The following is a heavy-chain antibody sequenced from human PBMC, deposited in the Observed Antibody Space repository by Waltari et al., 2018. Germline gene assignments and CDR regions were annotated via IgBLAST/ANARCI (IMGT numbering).Heavy chain of an antibody. D-gene: IGHD6-13*01. V-gene: IGHV6-1*01. CDR2: TYYRSEWKS. CDR1: GDSVSSNSAV. Sequence: QVQLQQSGPGLLEPSQTPSLTCAISGDSVSSNSAVWNWIRQSPSRGLEWLGRTYYRSEWKSDYAVSVKSRITINSDTSKNQFSLQLKSVTPEDTAVYYCARGWGMDVWGQGTTVTVSS. J-gene: IGHJ6*02. CDR3: ARGWGMDV.